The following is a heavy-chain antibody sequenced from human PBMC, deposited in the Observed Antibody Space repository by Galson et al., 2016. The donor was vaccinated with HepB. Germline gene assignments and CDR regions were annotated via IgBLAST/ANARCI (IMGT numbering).Heavy chain of an antibody. CDR3: ARQAFTNWNPFDY. CDR2: IWYDGVNT. J-gene: IGHJ4*02. V-gene: IGHV3-33*01. D-gene: IGHD1-1*01. Sequence: SLRLSCAASGFTLSSYGIHWVRQAPGKGLEWVAVIWYDGVNTYYADSVKGRFTISRDNSKNTLYLQMNSLRAEDTAVYYCARQAFTNWNPFDYRGQGTLVTVSS. CDR1: GFTLSSYG.